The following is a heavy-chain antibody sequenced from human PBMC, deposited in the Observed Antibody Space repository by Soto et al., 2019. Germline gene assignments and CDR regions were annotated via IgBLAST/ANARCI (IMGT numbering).Heavy chain of an antibody. J-gene: IGHJ5*02. CDR3: ARPYCSSTSCRPGWFDP. Sequence: GESLKISCKGSGYSFTSYWSGWVRQMPGKGLEWMGIIYPGDSDTRYSPSFQGQVTISADKSISTAYLQWSSLKASDTAMYYCARPYCSSTSCRPGWFDPWGQGTLVTVSS. CDR1: GYSFTSYW. V-gene: IGHV5-51*01. CDR2: IYPGDSDT. D-gene: IGHD2-2*01.